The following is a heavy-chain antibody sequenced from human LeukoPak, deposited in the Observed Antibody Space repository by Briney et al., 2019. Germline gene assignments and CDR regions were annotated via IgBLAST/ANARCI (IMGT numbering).Heavy chain of an antibody. V-gene: IGHV4-34*01. CDR3: ARGPTYYYDSSGYSFFFQH. CDR1: GGSFSGYY. D-gene: IGHD3-22*01. Sequence: SETLSLTCAVYGGSFSGYYWSWIRQPPGKGLEWIGEINHSGSTNYNPSLKSRVTVSVDTSKNQFSLKLSSVTAADTAVYYCARGPTYYYDSSGYSFFFQHWGQGTLVTVSS. J-gene: IGHJ1*01. CDR2: INHSGST.